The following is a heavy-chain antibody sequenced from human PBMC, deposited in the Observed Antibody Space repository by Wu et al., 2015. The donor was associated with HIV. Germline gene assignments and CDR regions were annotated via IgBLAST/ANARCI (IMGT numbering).Heavy chain of an antibody. CDR3: ARIEYSNYDFDY. V-gene: IGHV1-18*01. Sequence: QVQLVQSGAEVKKPGASVRVSCKASGYTFTNYGFSWVRQAPGQGLEWMGWITPLNGATHYAQKVQGRVTMTTDTSTSTAYMDLRSLTSDDTAVYYCARIEYSNYDFDYWGQGTLVTVSS. D-gene: IGHD4-11*01. CDR2: ITPLNGAT. CDR1: GYTFTNYG. J-gene: IGHJ4*02.